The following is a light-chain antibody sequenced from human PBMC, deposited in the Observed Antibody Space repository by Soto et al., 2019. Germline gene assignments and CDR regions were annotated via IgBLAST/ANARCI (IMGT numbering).Light chain of an antibody. Sequence: QSVLTQPASVSGSPGQSITISCTGGSSDVGSYNLVSWHQQYPGKAPKLMIYEGSKRPSGVSNRFSGSKSGNTASLTISGLQAEDESDYYCCSYAGRSTLVFGGGTKLTV. V-gene: IGLV2-23*01. CDR2: EGS. J-gene: IGLJ3*02. CDR1: SSDVGSYNL. CDR3: CSYAGRSTLV.